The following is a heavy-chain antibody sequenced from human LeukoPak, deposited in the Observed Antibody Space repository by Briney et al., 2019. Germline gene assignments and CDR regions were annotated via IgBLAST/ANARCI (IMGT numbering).Heavy chain of an antibody. CDR2: IYYGGSS. Sequence: SETLSLTCTVPGGSISSYYWSWIRQPPGKGLEWIGYIYYGGSSNYNPSLKSRVTISVDTSKNQFSLKLTSVTAADTAVYYCARHAVRGYSYLDYWGQGTLVTVSS. D-gene: IGHD5-18*01. V-gene: IGHV4-59*08. CDR1: GGSISSYY. CDR3: ARHAVRGYSYLDY. J-gene: IGHJ4*02.